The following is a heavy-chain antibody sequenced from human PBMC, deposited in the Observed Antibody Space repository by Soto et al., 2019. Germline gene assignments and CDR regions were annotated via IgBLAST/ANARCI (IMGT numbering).Heavy chain of an antibody. V-gene: IGHV3-23*01. D-gene: IGHD5-12*01. CDR2: ISGSGGST. CDR1: GFTFSSYA. Sequence: EVQLLESGGGLVQPGGSLRLSCAASGFTFSSYAMNWVRQAPGKGLEWVSAISGSGGSTYYADSVKGRFTISRDNSKNTLSLQMNSLRAEDTAVYYCAKGYSGYDPVDYWGQGTLVTVSS. J-gene: IGHJ4*02. CDR3: AKGYSGYDPVDY.